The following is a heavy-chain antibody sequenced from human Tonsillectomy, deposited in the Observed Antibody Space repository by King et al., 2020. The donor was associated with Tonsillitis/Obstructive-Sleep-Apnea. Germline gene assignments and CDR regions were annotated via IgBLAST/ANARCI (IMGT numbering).Heavy chain of an antibody. CDR2: ISSSSSYI. Sequence: VQLVESGGGLVKPGGSLRLSCAASGFTFGSYSMNWVRQAPGKGLEWVSSISSSSSYINYADSVKGRFTISRDNAKNSLYLKMNSLRAEDTAVYYCARDSDDTFDIWGQGTMVTVSS. CDR1: GFTFGSYS. J-gene: IGHJ3*02. CDR3: ARDSDDTFDI. V-gene: IGHV3-21*01.